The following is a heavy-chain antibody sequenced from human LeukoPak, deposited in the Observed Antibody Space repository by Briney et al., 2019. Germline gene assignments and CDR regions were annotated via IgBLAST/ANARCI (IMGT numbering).Heavy chain of an antibody. CDR2: IYYSGST. J-gene: IGHJ6*03. V-gene: IGHV4-39*07. CDR3: AGRYYYYYYMDV. CDR1: GGSISSSSYS. Sequence: SETLSLTCTVSGGSISSSSYSWGWIRQPPGKGLEWIGSIYYSGSTYYNPSLKSRLTISVDTSKNQFSLKLSSVTAADTAVYYCAGRYYYYYYMDVWGKGTTVTVSS.